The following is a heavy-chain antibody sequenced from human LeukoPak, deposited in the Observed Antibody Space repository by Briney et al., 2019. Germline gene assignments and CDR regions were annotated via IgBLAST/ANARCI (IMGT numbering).Heavy chain of an antibody. J-gene: IGHJ4*02. CDR3: ARDLGRWGVIVDY. CDR1: GYTFTNHG. Sequence: ASVKVSCKASGYTFTNHGFSWVRQAPGQGLEWMGWISAYNGNTNYAQKLQGRVTMTTDTSTSTVYMELRSLRSDDTAVYYCARDLGRWGVIVDYWGQGTLVTVSS. V-gene: IGHV1-18*01. CDR2: ISAYNGNT. D-gene: IGHD3-16*02.